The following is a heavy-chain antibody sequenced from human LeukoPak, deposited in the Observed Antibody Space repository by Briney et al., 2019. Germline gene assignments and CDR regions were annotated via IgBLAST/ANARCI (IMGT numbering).Heavy chain of an antibody. J-gene: IGHJ6*03. V-gene: IGHV4-34*01. CDR3: ASRLLWFGGSYYYYYMDV. CDR2: INHSGST. Sequence: SETLSLTCNVSGDSITSTYYWSWIRQPPGKGLEWIGEINHSGSTNYNPSLKSRVTISVDTSKNQFSLKLSSETAADTAVYYCASRLLWFGGSYYYYYMDVWGKGTTATISS. D-gene: IGHD3-10*01. CDR1: GDSITSTYY.